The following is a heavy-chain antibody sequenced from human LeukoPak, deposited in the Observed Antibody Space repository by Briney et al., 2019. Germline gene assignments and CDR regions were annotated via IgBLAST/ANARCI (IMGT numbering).Heavy chain of an antibody. D-gene: IGHD6-13*01. V-gene: IGHV7-4-1*02. CDR1: GYTFTSYA. CDR3: ARGVAAAGRNYYYYYMDV. Sequence: ASVKVSCKASGYTFTSYAMNWVRQAPGQGLEWMGWINTNTGNPTYAQGFTGRFVFSLDTSVSTAYLQISSLKAEDTAVYYCARGVAAAGRNYYYYYMDVWGKGTTVTVSS. J-gene: IGHJ6*03. CDR2: INTNTGNP.